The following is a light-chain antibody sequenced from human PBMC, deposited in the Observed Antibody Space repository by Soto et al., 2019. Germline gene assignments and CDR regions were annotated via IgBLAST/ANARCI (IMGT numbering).Light chain of an antibody. CDR1: SSDVGGYNY. Sequence: QSALTQPRSVSGSPGQSVTISCTGTSSDVGGYNYVSWYQQHPGKAPKLMIYDVSKRPSGVPDRFSGSKSGNTASLTISGLQVEDEADYYCCSYAGSYTFHVVFGGGTKLTVL. CDR3: CSYAGSYTFHVV. J-gene: IGLJ2*01. V-gene: IGLV2-11*01. CDR2: DVS.